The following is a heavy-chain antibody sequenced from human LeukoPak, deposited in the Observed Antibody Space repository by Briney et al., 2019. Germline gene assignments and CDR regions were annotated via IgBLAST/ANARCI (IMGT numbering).Heavy chain of an antibody. V-gene: IGHV3-11*01. Sequence: PGGSLRLSCAASGFTFSDYYMSWIRQAPGKGLEWVSYISSSGSTIYHADSVKGRFTISRDNAKNSLYLQMNSLRAEDTAVYYCARIAAAGTVGLENYFDYWGQGTLVTVSS. CDR1: GFTFSDYY. CDR3: ARIAAAGTVGLENYFDY. D-gene: IGHD6-13*01. CDR2: ISSSGSTI. J-gene: IGHJ4*02.